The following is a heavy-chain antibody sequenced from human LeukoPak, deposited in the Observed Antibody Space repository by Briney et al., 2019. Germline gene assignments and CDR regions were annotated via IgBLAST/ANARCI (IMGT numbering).Heavy chain of an antibody. J-gene: IGHJ4*02. V-gene: IGHV4-59*01. Sequence: SETLSLTCTVSGGSISSYYWNWIRQPTGKGLEWIGYIQYSGNTNYNPSLKGRVSISVDTSKNQFSLKLSSVTAADTAVYYCASTKRPYGDYDYWGQGTLVTVSS. CDR1: GGSISSYY. CDR2: IQYSGNT. CDR3: ASTKRPYGDYDY. D-gene: IGHD4-17*01.